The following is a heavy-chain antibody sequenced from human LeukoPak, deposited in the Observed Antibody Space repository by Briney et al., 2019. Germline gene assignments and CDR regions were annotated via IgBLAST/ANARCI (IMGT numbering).Heavy chain of an antibody. CDR1: GFTFSSYG. CDR2: ISYDGSNK. Sequence: PGRSLRLSCAASGFTFSSYGMHWVRQAPGKGLEWVAVISYDGSNKYYADSVKGRFTISRDNSKNTLYLQMNSLRAEDTAVYYCAKDLRMGGSGSYYPDYWGQGTLVTVSS. J-gene: IGHJ4*02. V-gene: IGHV3-30*18. D-gene: IGHD3-10*01. CDR3: AKDLRMGGSGSYYPDY.